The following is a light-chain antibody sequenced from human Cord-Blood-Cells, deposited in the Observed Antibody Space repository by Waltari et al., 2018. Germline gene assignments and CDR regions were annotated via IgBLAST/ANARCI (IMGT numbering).Light chain of an antibody. CDR1: SSDVGSYNL. J-gene: IGLJ2*01. Sequence: QSALTQPASVSGSPGQSITISCTGTSSDVGSYNLSYWYQQHPGKAPKLMIYEVSKRPSGVSNRFSGSKSGNTASLTISGLQAEDEADYYCCSYAGSSTLVFGGGTKLTVL. CDR2: EVS. CDR3: CSYAGSSTLV. V-gene: IGLV2-23*02.